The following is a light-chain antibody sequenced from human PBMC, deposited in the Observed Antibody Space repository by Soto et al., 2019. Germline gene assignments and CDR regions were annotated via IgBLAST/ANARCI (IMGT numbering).Light chain of an antibody. Sequence: SYELTQPTSVSVAPGHTARITCGGNNMGSKSVHWYQQKPGQAPVLVVYDDSDRPSGIPERFSGSISGNTATLTISRVEAGDEADFYCQVWDSGSDHVVFGGGTQLTVL. J-gene: IGLJ2*01. CDR1: NMGSKS. V-gene: IGLV3-21*02. CDR3: QVWDSGSDHVV. CDR2: DDS.